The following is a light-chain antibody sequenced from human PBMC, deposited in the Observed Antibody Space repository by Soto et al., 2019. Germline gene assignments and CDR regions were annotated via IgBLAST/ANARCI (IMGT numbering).Light chain of an antibody. CDR2: GAS. CDR1: QSISNS. CDR3: QQYNNWPRT. J-gene: IGKJ1*01. Sequence: EIVLTQSPGTLSLSPGERATLSGMASQSISNSLAWYQQKPGQAPRLLIYGASTRATGIPARFSGSGSGTEFTLTISSLQSEDFAVYYCQQYNNWPRTFGQGTKVDI. V-gene: IGKV3-15*01.